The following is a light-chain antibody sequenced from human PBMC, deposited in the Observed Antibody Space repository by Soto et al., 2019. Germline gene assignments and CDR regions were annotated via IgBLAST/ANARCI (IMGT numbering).Light chain of an antibody. CDR2: EVS. J-gene: IGLJ1*01. CDR3: SSFTTSSTHNYV. V-gene: IGLV2-14*01. CDR1: SSDVGGYNY. Sequence: QSVLTQPASVSGSPGQSITISRTGTSSDVGGYNYVSWYQQHPGKAPKLMIYEVSNRPSGVSNRFSGSKSGNTASLTISGLQAEDEADYYCSSFTTSSTHNYVFGTGTKVTVL.